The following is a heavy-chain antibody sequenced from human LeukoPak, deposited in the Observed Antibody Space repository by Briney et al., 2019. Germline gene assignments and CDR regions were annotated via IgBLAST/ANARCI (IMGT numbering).Heavy chain of an antibody. Sequence: GGSLRLSCAASGFNFITAAMTWVRQAPGKGVEWVSLIGSSGGSTYYADSVKGRFTISRDNFNHTLSLQMNSLRVEDTAIYYCVKDIQLSTWGLGTMVTVSS. CDR2: IGSSGGST. D-gene: IGHD5-24*01. J-gene: IGHJ3*01. CDR1: GFNFITAA. CDR3: VKDIQLST. V-gene: IGHV3-23*01.